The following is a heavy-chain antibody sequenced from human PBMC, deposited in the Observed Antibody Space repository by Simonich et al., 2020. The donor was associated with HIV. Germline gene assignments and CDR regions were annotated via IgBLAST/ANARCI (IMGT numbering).Heavy chain of an antibody. J-gene: IGHJ5*02. CDR1: GYSFTSYW. Sequence: EVQLVQSGAEVKTPGESLKISCKGSGYSFTSYWIGWVRQMPGKGLEWMGIIDPGEPDTRYNPSYKGKVTISADKSISTAYLQWSSLKASDTAMYYCARQYSSGWYFWFDPWGQGTLVTVSS. CDR2: IDPGEPDT. CDR3: ARQYSSGWYFWFDP. V-gene: IGHV5-51*01. D-gene: IGHD6-19*01.